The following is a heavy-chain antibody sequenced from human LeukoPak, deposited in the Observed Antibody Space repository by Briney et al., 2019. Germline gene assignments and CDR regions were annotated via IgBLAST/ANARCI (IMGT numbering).Heavy chain of an antibody. CDR2: TYYRSKWYN. V-gene: IGHV6-1*01. J-gene: IGHJ4*02. CDR1: GDSVSNNSAT. CDR3: ARVGSSGWHAFDH. Sequence: SQTLSLACAISGDSVSNNSATWNWIRQSPSRGLEWLGRTYYRSKWYNEYAASVKSRITINPDTSKNQFSLQLNSVTPEDTTVYYCARVGSSGWHAFDHWGQGTLVTVSS. D-gene: IGHD6-19*01.